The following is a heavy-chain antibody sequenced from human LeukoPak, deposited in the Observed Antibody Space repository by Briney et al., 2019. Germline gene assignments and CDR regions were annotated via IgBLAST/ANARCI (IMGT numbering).Heavy chain of an antibody. CDR2: ISAYNGNT. V-gene: IGHV1-18*01. CDR1: GYTFTSYG. Sequence: ASVKVSCKASGYTFTSYGISWVRQAPGQGLEWMGWISAYNGNTNYAQKLQGRVTMTTDTSTSTAHMELRSLRSDDTAVYYCASGGCMGSYCATRPYYFDYWGQGTLVTVSS. CDR3: ASGGCMGSYCATRPYYFDY. D-gene: IGHD1-26*01. J-gene: IGHJ4*02.